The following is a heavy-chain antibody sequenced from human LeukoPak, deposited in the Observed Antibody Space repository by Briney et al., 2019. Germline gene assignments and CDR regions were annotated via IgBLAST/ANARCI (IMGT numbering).Heavy chain of an antibody. CDR2: ISGSGGST. CDR1: GYTFSSYA. J-gene: IGHJ4*02. CDR3: ATYHFRGPTSHYFDY. Sequence: ASVKVSCKASGYTFSSYAMSRVRQAPGKGLEWVSAISGSGGSTYYADSVKGRFTISRDNSKNTLYLQMNSLRAEDTAVYYCATYHFRGPTSHYFDYWGQGTLVTVSS. D-gene: IGHD3-10*02. V-gene: IGHV3-23*01.